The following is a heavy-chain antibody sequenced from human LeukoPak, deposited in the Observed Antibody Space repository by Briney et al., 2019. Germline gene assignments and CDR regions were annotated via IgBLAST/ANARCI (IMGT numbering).Heavy chain of an antibody. Sequence: GASVKASCKASGGTFSSYAISWVRQAPGQGLEWMGGIIPIFGTANYAQKFQGRVTITADESTSTAYMELSSLRSEDTAVYYCARGGYGDYAARGGEDYWGQGTLVTVSS. V-gene: IGHV1-69*13. CDR1: GGTFSSYA. CDR3: ARGGYGDYAARGGEDY. D-gene: IGHD4-17*01. J-gene: IGHJ4*02. CDR2: IIPIFGTA.